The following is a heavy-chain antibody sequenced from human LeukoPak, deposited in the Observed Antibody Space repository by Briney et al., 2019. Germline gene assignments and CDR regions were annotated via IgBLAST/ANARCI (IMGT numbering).Heavy chain of an antibody. CDR1: GFTFSSFA. J-gene: IGHJ6*04. V-gene: IGHV3-48*03. CDR3: AELGITMIGGV. Sequence: GRSLRLSCAASGFTFSSFALNWVRQAPGKGLEWVSYISSSGSTIYYADSVKGRFTISRDNAKNSLYLQMNSLRAEDTAVYYCAELGITMIGGVWGKGTTVTISS. CDR2: ISSSGSTI. D-gene: IGHD3-10*02.